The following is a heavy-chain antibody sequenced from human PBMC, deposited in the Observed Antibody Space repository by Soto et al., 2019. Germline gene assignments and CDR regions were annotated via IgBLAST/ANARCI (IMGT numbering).Heavy chain of an antibody. D-gene: IGHD6-19*01. CDR1: GFTFNNFA. CDR3: AKDGGHSSGWYDHRYFYAMDV. Sequence: GSLRLSCAASGFTFNNFAMHWVRQAPGKGLEWAAIVSYDGTNKYYAASVKGRFTISRDNSKNTVYLEMNSLRPEDTAVYYCAKDGGHSSGWYDHRYFYAMDVWGQGTTVTVSS. J-gene: IGHJ6*02. CDR2: VSYDGTNK. V-gene: IGHV3-30*18.